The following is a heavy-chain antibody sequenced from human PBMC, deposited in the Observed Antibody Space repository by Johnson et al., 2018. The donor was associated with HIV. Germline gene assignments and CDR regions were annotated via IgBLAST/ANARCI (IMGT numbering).Heavy chain of an antibody. J-gene: IGHJ3*02. CDR3: ARAGGSDAFDI. Sequence: QVQLVESGGGVVQPGRSLRLSCAASGFTFSSYAMHWVRQAPGKGLEWVAVISYDGSNKYYADSVTGRFTISRDNSKNTLYLQINSLRAEDTAVYYCARAGGSDAFDIWGQGTMVTVSS. CDR1: GFTFSSYA. CDR2: ISYDGSNK. V-gene: IGHV3-30-3*01. D-gene: IGHD6-19*01.